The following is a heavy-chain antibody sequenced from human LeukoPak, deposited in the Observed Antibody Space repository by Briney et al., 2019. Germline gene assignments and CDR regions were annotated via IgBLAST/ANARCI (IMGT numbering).Heavy chain of an antibody. D-gene: IGHD3-3*01. CDR2: IIPIFGTA. Sequence: SVKVSCKASGGTFSSYAISWVRQAPGQGLEWMGGIIPIFGTAYYAQKFQGRVTITADESTSTAYMELSSLRSEDTAVYYCARGRNYDSWSGKFPHGGWFDPWGQGTLVTVSS. CDR1: GGTFSSYA. V-gene: IGHV1-69*13. CDR3: ARGRNYDSWSGKFPHGGWFDP. J-gene: IGHJ5*02.